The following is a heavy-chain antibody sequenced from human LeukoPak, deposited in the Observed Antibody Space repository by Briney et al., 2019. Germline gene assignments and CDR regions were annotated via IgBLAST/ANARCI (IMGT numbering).Heavy chain of an antibody. D-gene: IGHD1-26*01. Sequence: GASLRLSCAASGFTFSSYAMSWVRQAPGTGLEWVSAISGSGGSTYYADSVKGRFTISRDNSKNTLYLQMNSLRAEDTAVYYCAKGGATNYYYYGMDVWGQGTTVTVSS. CDR2: ISGSGGST. J-gene: IGHJ6*02. V-gene: IGHV3-23*01. CDR1: GFTFSSYA. CDR3: AKGGATNYYYYGMDV.